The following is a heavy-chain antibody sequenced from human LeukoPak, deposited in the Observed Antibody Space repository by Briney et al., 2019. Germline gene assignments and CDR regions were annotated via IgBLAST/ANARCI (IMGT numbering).Heavy chain of an antibody. J-gene: IGHJ4*02. Sequence: GGSLRLSCAASGFTSSSYGMHWVRQAPGKGLEWVAFIRYDGSNKYYADSVKGRFTISRDNSKNTLYLQMNSLRAEDTAVYYCANTYCSSTSCYERLFDYWGQGPLVTVSS. CDR1: GFTSSSYG. D-gene: IGHD2-2*01. V-gene: IGHV3-30*02. CDR2: IRYDGSNK. CDR3: ANTYCSSTSCYERLFDY.